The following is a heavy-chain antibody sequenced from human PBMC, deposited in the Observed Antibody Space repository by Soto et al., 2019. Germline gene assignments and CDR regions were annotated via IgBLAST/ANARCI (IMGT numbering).Heavy chain of an antibody. CDR2: ISSSSSYI. Sequence: EVQLVESGGGLVKPGGSLRLSCAASGFTFSSYSMNWVRQAPGKGLEWVSSISSSSSYIYYADSVKGRFTISRDNAKNSLYLQMNSLRAEDTAVYYCAILGRDGYNVRVFDYWGQGTLVTVSS. D-gene: IGHD5-12*01. CDR3: AILGRDGYNVRVFDY. J-gene: IGHJ4*02. V-gene: IGHV3-21*01. CDR1: GFTFSSYS.